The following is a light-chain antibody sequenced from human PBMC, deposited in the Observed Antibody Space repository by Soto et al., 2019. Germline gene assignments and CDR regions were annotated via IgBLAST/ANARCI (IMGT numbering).Light chain of an antibody. V-gene: IGKV1-39*01. J-gene: IGKJ4*01. CDR2: AAS. CDR3: QQSYSTLT. Sequence: DIQMTQSPSSLSASVGDRVTITCRASQSISSYLNWYQQKPGKAPKLLIYAASSLQSGVPSRFSGSGSGTDFTLTSSSLQPEDFATYYCQQSYSTLTFGGGTQVEIK. CDR1: QSISSY.